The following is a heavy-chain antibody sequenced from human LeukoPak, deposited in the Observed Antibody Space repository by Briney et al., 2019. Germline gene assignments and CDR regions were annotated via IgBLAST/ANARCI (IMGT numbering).Heavy chain of an antibody. J-gene: IGHJ3*02. Sequence: PGGSLRLSCAASGFTVSSIHMVWVRQAPGKGVEWVSVTYTGGNSYYADSVKGRFIISRDISKNTLYLQMNSLRAEESALYYCARGGRGSAAVVAPRSFDIWGQGTMVTVSS. CDR3: ARGGRGSAAVVAPRSFDI. D-gene: IGHD3-22*01. CDR2: TYTGGNS. V-gene: IGHV3-53*01. CDR1: GFTVSSIH.